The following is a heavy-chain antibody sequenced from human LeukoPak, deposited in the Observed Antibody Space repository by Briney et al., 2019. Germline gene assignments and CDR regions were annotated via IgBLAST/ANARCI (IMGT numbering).Heavy chain of an antibody. CDR1: GFTFSNYW. D-gene: IGHD2-8*01. V-gene: IGHV3-74*01. Sequence: GGSLRLSCVASGFTFSNYWMQWVRQVPGKGLVWVSRLNGDGTNIIYADSVKGRFTISRDNAENTIYLQMNSLRAEDTALYYCARSQSGVFDVWGQGTMVTVSS. CDR3: ARSQSGVFDV. J-gene: IGHJ3*01. CDR2: LNGDGTNI.